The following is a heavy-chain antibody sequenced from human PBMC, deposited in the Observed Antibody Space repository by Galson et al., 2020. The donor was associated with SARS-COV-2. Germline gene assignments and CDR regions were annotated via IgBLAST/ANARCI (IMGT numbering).Heavy chain of an antibody. CDR3: ARDRETDFWSGSTYYYGMDV. D-gene: IGHD3-3*01. J-gene: IGHJ6*02. CDR1: GYTFTSYA. CDR2: ISTNTGNP. V-gene: IGHV7-4-1*02. Sequence: GESLKISCKASGYTFTSYAMNWVRQAPGQGLEWMGWISTNTGNPTYAQGFTGRFVFSLDTSVSTAYLQISSLKAEDTAVYYCARDRETDFWSGSTYYYGMDVWGQGTTVTVSS.